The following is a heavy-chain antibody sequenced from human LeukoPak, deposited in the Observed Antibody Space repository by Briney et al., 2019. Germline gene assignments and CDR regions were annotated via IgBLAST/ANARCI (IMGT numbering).Heavy chain of an antibody. D-gene: IGHD3-10*01. Sequence: GASVKVSCKASGGTFSSYAISWVRQAPGQGLEWMGGIIPIFGTANYAQKFQGRVTITTDESTSTAYMELSSLRSEDTAVYYCARSLKYYYGSGSYSPFDYWSQGTLVTVSS. CDR3: ARSLKYYYGSGSYSPFDY. CDR1: GGTFSSYA. V-gene: IGHV1-69*05. CDR2: IIPIFGTA. J-gene: IGHJ4*02.